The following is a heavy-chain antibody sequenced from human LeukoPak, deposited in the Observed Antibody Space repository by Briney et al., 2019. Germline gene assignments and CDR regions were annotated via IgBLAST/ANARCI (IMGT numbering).Heavy chain of an antibody. J-gene: IGHJ4*02. CDR3: ARVRSIAAAGKEFDY. D-gene: IGHD6-13*01. CDR1: GYTFTGHY. Sequence: VASVKVSCKASGYTFTGHYMHWVRQAPGQGLEWMGWINPNSGGTNYAQKFQGRVTMTRDTSISTAYMELSRLRSDDTAVYYCARVRSIAAAGKEFDYWGQGTLVTVSS. V-gene: IGHV1-2*02. CDR2: INPNSGGT.